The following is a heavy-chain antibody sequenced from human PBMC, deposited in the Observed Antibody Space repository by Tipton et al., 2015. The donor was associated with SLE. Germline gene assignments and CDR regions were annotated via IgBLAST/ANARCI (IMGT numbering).Heavy chain of an antibody. CDR2: IFYSGNT. D-gene: IGHD2-2*01. CDR3: ARGGVVVS. Sequence: TLSLTCTVSDGSISSSHYYWVWIRQPPGKGLEWIGNIFYSGNTYYNPSLNSRVTISVDASKNQFSLKLNSVTAADTAVYYCARGGVVVSRGQGTLATVSS. V-gene: IGHV4-39*07. J-gene: IGHJ4*02. CDR1: DGSISSSHYY.